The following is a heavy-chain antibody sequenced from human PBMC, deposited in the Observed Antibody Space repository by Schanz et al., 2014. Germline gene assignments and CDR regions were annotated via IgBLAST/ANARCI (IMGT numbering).Heavy chain of an antibody. V-gene: IGHV3-23*04. CDR3: AKDAENTAMITDYFDY. Sequence: EVQLVQSGGGLVQPGGSLRLSCAASGFTFSTSAMSWVRQVPGRGLEWVSIISGSGGNTYYADAVRGRFTISRDNSKTTVYLQMNSLRAEDTAVYYCAKDAENTAMITDYFDYWGQGTLVTVSS. J-gene: IGHJ4*02. CDR1: GFTFSTSA. D-gene: IGHD5-18*01. CDR2: ISGSGGNT.